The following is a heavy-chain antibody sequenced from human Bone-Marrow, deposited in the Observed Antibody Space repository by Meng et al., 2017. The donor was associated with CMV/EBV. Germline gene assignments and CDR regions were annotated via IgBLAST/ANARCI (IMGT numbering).Heavy chain of an antibody. J-gene: IGHJ6*02. CDR1: GGTFSSYA. CDR3: ARALVPWDPAAVVPAAIQWYYYGMDV. D-gene: IGHD2-2*01. Sequence: SVKVSCKASGGTFSSYAISWVRQAPGQGLEWMGGIIPIFGTANYAQKCQGRVTITTDESTSTAYMELSSLRSEDTAVYYCARALVPWDPAAVVPAAIQWYYYGMDVWGQGTTVTVTS. V-gene: IGHV1-69*05. CDR2: IIPIFGTA.